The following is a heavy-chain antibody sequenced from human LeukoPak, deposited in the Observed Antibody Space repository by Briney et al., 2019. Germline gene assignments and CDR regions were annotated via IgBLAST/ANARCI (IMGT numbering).Heavy chain of an antibody. V-gene: IGHV5-51*01. D-gene: IGHD2-2*01. Sequence: GESLKISCKGSGYSFTSYWIGWVRQMPGKGLEWMGIIYPGDSDTRYSPSFQGQVTISADKSISTAYLQWSSLKASDTAMYYCARRDETLGYCSSTSCYSQAVDYWGQGTLVAVSS. CDR1: GYSFTSYW. CDR2: IYPGDSDT. J-gene: IGHJ4*02. CDR3: ARRDETLGYCSSTSCYSQAVDY.